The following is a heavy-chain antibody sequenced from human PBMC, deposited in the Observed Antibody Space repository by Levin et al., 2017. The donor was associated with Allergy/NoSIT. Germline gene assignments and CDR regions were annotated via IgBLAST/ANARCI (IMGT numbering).Heavy chain of an antibody. J-gene: IGHJ4*02. D-gene: IGHD3-16*02. CDR2: IRNKAHGGTT. Sequence: GGSLRLSCTGSGFTLGDYAMSWVRQAPGKGLEWVGFIRNKAHGGTTEYAASVKGRLIISRDDSKSIAYLQMNSLKTEDTAVYFCARGGPPNYDYNWGSYRDGYFDYWGQGTLVTVSS. CDR1: GFTLGDYA. CDR3: ARGGPPNYDYNWGSYRDGYFDY. V-gene: IGHV3-49*04.